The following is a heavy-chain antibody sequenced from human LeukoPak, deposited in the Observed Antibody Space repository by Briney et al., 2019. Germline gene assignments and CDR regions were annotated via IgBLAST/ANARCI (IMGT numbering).Heavy chain of an antibody. D-gene: IGHD3-10*01. CDR2: INSDGSST. CDR1: GFTFSSYW. J-gene: IGHJ4*02. V-gene: IGHV3-74*01. CDR3: ARVNGRLWFGEFVDY. Sequence: PGGSLRLSCATSGFTFSSYWMHWVRQAPGKGLVWVSRINSDGSSTSYADSVKGRFTISRDNAKNTLYLQMNSLRAEDTAVYYCARVNGRLWFGEFVDYWGQGTLVTVSS.